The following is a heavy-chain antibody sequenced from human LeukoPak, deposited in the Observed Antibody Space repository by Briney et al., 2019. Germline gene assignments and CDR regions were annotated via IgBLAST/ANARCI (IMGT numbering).Heavy chain of an antibody. J-gene: IGHJ4*02. Sequence: SETLSLTCTVSGGSISSSYWGWIRQPPGKGLEWIGEINHSGSTNYNPSLKSRVTISVDTSKNQFSLKLSSVTAADTAVYYCARTQGVFDYWGQGTLVTVSS. CDR2: INHSGST. V-gene: IGHV4-34*01. D-gene: IGHD3-16*01. CDR1: GGSISSSY. CDR3: ARTQGVFDY.